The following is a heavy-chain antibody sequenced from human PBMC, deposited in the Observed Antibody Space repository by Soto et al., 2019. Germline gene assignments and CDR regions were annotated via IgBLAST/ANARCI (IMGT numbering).Heavy chain of an antibody. J-gene: IGHJ6*02. CDR2: TYYRSKWYN. CDR1: GDSVSSNSAA. V-gene: IGHV6-1*01. Sequence: SQTLSLTCAISGDSVSSNSAAWNWIRQSPSRGLEWLGRTYYRSKWYNDYAVSVKSRITINPETSKNQFSLQLNSVTPEDTAVYYCARDCALKDTIFGVVIIKRADSYYGMDVLGQGTTVTVSS. D-gene: IGHD3-3*01. CDR3: ARDCALKDTIFGVVIIKRADSYYGMDV.